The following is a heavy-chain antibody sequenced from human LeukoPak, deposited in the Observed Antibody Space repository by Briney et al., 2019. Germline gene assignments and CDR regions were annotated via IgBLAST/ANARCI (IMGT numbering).Heavy chain of an antibody. CDR1: GFTFSSYG. CDR2: IWYDGSNK. V-gene: IGHV3-33*03. D-gene: IGHD1-26*01. Sequence: GRSLRLSCAASGFTFSSYGMHWVRQAPGKGLEWVAVIWYDGSNKYYADSVKGRFTISRDNAKNSLYLQMNSLRAEDTAVYYCAIEAPLGAFDIWGQGTMVTVSS. J-gene: IGHJ3*02. CDR3: AIEAPLGAFDI.